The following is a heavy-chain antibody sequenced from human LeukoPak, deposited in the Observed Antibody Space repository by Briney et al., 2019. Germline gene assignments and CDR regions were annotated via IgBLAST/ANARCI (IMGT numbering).Heavy chain of an antibody. CDR1: GGSISSHH. J-gene: IGHJ4*02. Sequence: SETLSLTCTVSGGSISSHHWNWIRQPPGKGLEWIGYIYSSGSTNYNPSLKSRVTISVDTSKNQFSLRLSSVTAADTAVYYCARHRYTSSSSYFDFWGQGTLVTVSS. CDR2: IYSSGST. D-gene: IGHD6-6*01. CDR3: ARHRYTSSSSYFDF. V-gene: IGHV4-59*08.